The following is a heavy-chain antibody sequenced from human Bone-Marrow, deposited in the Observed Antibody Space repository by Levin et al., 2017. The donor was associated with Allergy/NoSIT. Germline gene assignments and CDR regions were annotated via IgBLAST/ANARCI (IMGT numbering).Heavy chain of an antibody. D-gene: IGHD5-18*01. V-gene: IGHV3-21*01. J-gene: IGHJ6*02. Sequence: AGGSLRLSCAASGFTFSSYSMNWVRQAPGKGLEWVSSISSSSSYIYYADSVKGRFTISRDNAKNSLYLQMNSLRAEDTAVYYCARRGGIQLRSGCNYYYYGMDVWGQGTTVTVSS. CDR2: ISSSSSYI. CDR1: GFTFSSYS. CDR3: ARRGGIQLRSGCNYYYYGMDV.